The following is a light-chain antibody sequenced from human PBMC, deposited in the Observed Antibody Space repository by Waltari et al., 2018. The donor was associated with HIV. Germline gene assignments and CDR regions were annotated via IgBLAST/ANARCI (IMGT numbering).Light chain of an antibody. Sequence: QSALAQPASVAGSPGQSITISCTGSISDIGLYDFVSWYPQYPGKAPRLLIFGVSSRPSGISDRFSGFKSHNTATLTISCLQPEDEADYYCSSLTLTLSLLFGGGTRLTVL. CDR1: ISDIGLYDF. J-gene: IGLJ3*02. V-gene: IGLV2-14*03. CDR2: GVS. CDR3: SSLTLTLSLL.